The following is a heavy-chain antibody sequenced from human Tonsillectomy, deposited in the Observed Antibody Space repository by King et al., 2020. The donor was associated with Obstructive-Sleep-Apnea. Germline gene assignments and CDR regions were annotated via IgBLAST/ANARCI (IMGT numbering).Heavy chain of an antibody. CDR2: IRQDGNEE. J-gene: IGHJ4*02. CDR3: ATYCSSASCYAV. Sequence: VQLVESGGGLVQPGGSLRLSCAASGFSFSTYWMSWVLQAPGKGLEWVANIRQDGNEEYYVDSVTGRFTIFRDNAKNSLYLQMNNLRAEDTAVYYCATYCSSASCYAVWGQGTLVTVSS. D-gene: IGHD2-2*01. V-gene: IGHV3-7*03. CDR1: GFSFSTYW.